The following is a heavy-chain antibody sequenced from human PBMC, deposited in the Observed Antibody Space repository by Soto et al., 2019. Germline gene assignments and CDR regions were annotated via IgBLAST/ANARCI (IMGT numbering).Heavy chain of an antibody. CDR3: ARSKRYCRGGSCYWNWFDP. V-gene: IGHV1-18*01. CDR1: GYTFISHA. D-gene: IGHD2-15*01. J-gene: IGHJ5*02. Sequence: QVQLVQSGGEVKKPGASVKVSCKASGYTFISHAITWVRQAPGQGLEWMGWISGYNGDTNYAQDLQGRVTMTTDTSTSTAYMEMRSRRSDDTAVYYCARSKRYCRGGSCYWNWFDPWDHGTLVTVSS. CDR2: ISGYNGDT.